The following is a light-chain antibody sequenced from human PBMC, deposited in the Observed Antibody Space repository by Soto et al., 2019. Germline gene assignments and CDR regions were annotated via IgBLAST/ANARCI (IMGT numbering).Light chain of an antibody. Sequence: DLQLTQSPSSLSASLGDRVTITCRASHSISTFLNWYQHTPGKAPKLLIYSASTLQSGVPPRFSGSGSGTDFTLTISSLQPEDFATYYCQQSYNTLTFGGGTKVEIK. J-gene: IGKJ4*01. V-gene: IGKV1-39*01. CDR1: HSISTF. CDR2: SAS. CDR3: QQSYNTLT.